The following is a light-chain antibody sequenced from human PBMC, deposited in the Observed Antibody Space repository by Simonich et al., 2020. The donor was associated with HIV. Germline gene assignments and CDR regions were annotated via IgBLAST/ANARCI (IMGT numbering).Light chain of an antibody. CDR2: EDT. CDR3: SSYTSSSTLV. J-gene: IGLJ2*01. CDR1: SSDVGSSNL. Sequence: QSALTQPASVSGSPGQSITISCTGTSSDVGSSNLVSWYQQHPGTAPKLLIYEDTRRPSGVSNRFSGTKSGNTASLTISGLQAEDEADYYCSSYTSSSTLVFGGGTKLTVL. V-gene: IGLV2-14*02.